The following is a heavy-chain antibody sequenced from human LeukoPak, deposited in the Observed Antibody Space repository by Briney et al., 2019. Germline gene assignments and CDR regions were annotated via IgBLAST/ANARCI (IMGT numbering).Heavy chain of an antibody. D-gene: IGHD4-17*01. CDR2: ISSSINYI. CDR1: GFTFTTYS. Sequence: GGCLRLSCAASGFTFTTYSMNWVRQAPGKGLEWVSSISSSINYIYYADSVKGRFTISRDNAKNSLYLQMNSLRGDDTAVYYCARDQYGEYDFDYWGQGTLVTLSS. J-gene: IGHJ4*02. V-gene: IGHV3-21*01. CDR3: ARDQYGEYDFDY.